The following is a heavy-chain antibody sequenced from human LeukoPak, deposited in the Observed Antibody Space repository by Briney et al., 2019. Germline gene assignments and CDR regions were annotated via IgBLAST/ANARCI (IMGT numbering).Heavy chain of an antibody. Sequence: GGSLRLSCAASGFTFSSYSMNWVRQAPGKGLEWVSSISSSGSYIYYADSVKGRFTISRDNDKNSLYLQMNSLRAEDTAVYYCARDRITMVRGVITFDYWGQGTLVTVSS. CDR3: ARDRITMVRGVITFDY. CDR1: GFTFSSYS. J-gene: IGHJ4*02. D-gene: IGHD3-10*01. CDR2: ISSSGSYI. V-gene: IGHV3-21*01.